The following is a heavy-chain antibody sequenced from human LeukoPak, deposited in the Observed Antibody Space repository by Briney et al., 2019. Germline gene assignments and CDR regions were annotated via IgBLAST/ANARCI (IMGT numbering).Heavy chain of an antibody. J-gene: IGHJ5*02. CDR2: SGSTSII. V-gene: IGHV3-48*04. Sequence: SGSTSIIQYADSVKGRFTISRDNAKNSLYLQMNSLRAEDTAVYYCARGNDWFDPWGQGTLVTVSS. CDR3: ARGNDWFDP.